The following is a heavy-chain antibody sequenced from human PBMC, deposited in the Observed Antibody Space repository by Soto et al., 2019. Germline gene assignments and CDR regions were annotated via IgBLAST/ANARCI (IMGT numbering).Heavy chain of an antibody. CDR1: GFTFSSYS. CDR2: ISSSSSYI. CDR3: ARGLYYYDSSAYYSP. Sequence: EVQLVESGGGLVKPGGSLRLSCAASGFTFSSYSMNWVRQAPGKGLEWVSSISSSSSYIYYADSVKGRFTISRDNAKTSLYLQMNSLRAEDTAVYYCARGLYYYDSSAYYSPWGQGTLVTVSS. D-gene: IGHD3-22*01. J-gene: IGHJ5*02. V-gene: IGHV3-21*01.